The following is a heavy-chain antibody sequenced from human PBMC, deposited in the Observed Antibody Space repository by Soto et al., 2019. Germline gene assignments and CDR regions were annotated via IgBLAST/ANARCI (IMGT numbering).Heavy chain of an antibody. J-gene: IGHJ5*02. V-gene: IGHV4-31*03. CDR3: ARDIVGVTNWFDP. D-gene: IGHD1-26*01. CDR2: IYYSGST. CDR1: GGSISSGGYY. Sequence: SETLSLTCTVSGGSISSGGYYWSWIRQHPGKGLEWIGYIYYSGSTYYNPSLKSRVTISVDTSKNQFSLKLSSVTAADTAVYYCARDIVGVTNWFDPWGQGTLVTVSS.